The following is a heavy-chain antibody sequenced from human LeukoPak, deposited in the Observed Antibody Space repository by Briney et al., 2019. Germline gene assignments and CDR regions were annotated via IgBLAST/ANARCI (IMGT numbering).Heavy chain of an antibody. CDR3: AKWVSTNWGSKGAFDI. V-gene: IGHV3-23*01. J-gene: IGHJ3*02. D-gene: IGHD7-27*01. CDR2: ISGSGGST. CDR1: GFTFSSYA. Sequence: GGSLRLSCAASGFTFSSYAMSWVRQAPGKGLEWVSAISGSGGSTYYADSVKGRFTISRDNSKNTLYLQMNSLSAEDTAVYYCAKWVSTNWGSKGAFDIWGQGTMVTVSS.